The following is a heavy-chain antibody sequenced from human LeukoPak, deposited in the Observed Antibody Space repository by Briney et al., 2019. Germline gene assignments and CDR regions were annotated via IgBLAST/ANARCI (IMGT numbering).Heavy chain of an antibody. Sequence: PGGSLRLSCAASGFTFSSYGMHWVRQAPGKGLEWVAVISYDGSNKYYADSVKGRFTISRDNSKNTLYLQMNSLRAEDTAVYYCAKDGYLAMVLDYYYYGMDVWGQGTTVTVSS. D-gene: IGHD2-8*02. CDR2: ISYDGSNK. CDR1: GFTFSSYG. J-gene: IGHJ6*02. CDR3: AKDGYLAMVLDYYYYGMDV. V-gene: IGHV3-30*18.